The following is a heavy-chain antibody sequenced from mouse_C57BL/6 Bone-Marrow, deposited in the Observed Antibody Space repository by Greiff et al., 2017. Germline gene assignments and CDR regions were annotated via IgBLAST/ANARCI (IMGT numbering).Heavy chain of an antibody. CDR3: ASCYAMDY. J-gene: IGHJ4*01. Sequence: EVQRVESGGGLVKPGGSLKLSCAASGFTFSSYSMSWVRQTPEKRLEWVATISDGGSYTYYPDNVKGRYTISSDNATNNLYLQMSHLKSEDTAMYYCASCYAMDYWGQGTSVTVSS. V-gene: IGHV5-4*01. CDR1: GFTFSSYS. CDR2: ISDGGSYT.